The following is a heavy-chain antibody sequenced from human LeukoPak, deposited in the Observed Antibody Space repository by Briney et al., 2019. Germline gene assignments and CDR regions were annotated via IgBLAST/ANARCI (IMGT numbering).Heavy chain of an antibody. V-gene: IGHV3-21*01. CDR3: ARGILADDY. D-gene: IGHD5-18*01. CDR2: ISSSSDYI. CDR1: GFTFSTSS. Sequence: TGGSLRLSCAASGFTFSTSSMNWVRQAPGKGLEWVSSISSSSDYIYYADSVKGRFTISRDNAKNSLYLQLNSLRAEDTAVYYCARGILADDYWGRGTLVTVSS. J-gene: IGHJ4*02.